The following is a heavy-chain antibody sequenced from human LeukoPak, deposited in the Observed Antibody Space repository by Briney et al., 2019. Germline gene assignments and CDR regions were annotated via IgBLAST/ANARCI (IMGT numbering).Heavy chain of an antibody. CDR1: GGSISSSSYY. CDR2: IYTSGST. D-gene: IGHD2-2*01. V-gene: IGHV4-61*02. Sequence: SETLSLTCTVSGGSISSSSYYWSWIRQPAGKGLEWIGRIYTSGSTNYNPSLKSRVTMSVDTSKNQFSLKLSSVTAADTAVYYCARDGVVPAADHYYYYYYMDVWGKGTTVTISS. CDR3: ARDGVVPAADHYYYYYYMDV. J-gene: IGHJ6*03.